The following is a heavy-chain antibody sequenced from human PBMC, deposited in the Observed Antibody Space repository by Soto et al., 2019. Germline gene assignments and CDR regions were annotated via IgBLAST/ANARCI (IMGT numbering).Heavy chain of an antibody. CDR2: IYYSGST. V-gene: IGHV4-61*01. Sequence: QVQLQESGPGLVKPSETLSVTCTVSGDSVSGGTYYWSWIRQPPGKGLEWIGYIYYSGSTNYNPSLKSRVTMSVDTSKNQFSLKLSSVTGADTAVYYCARDILEYSRALDFWGQGTLVTVSA. J-gene: IGHJ4*02. D-gene: IGHD5-18*01. CDR3: ARDILEYSRALDF. CDR1: GDSVSGGTYY.